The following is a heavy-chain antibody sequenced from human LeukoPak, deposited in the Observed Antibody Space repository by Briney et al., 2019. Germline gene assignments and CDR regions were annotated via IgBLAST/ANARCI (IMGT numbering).Heavy chain of an antibody. D-gene: IGHD2-21*02. CDR2: IFYSGSA. J-gene: IGHJ5*02. V-gene: IGHV4-39*01. CDR1: GDSISSTSYY. Sequence: SETLSLTCIVSGDSISSTSYYWAWIRQPPGKGLEWIGMIFYSGSAYYTPPLRGRVTLSVDTSRNQFSLSLISVTAADTGVYFCARQQSDTSLFDPWGQGTLVTVSS. CDR3: ARQQSDTSLFDP.